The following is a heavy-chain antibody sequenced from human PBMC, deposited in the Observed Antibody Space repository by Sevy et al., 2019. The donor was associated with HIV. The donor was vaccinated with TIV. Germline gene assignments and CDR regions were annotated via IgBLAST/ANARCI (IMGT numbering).Heavy chain of an antibody. Sequence: GGSLRLSCAASGFTFSSYSMSWVRQAPGKGLEWVANVKQDGSEKYYVDSVKGRFTISRDNAKNSLYLQMNSLRAEDTALYYCARDLWGSSGWNYWGQRTLVTVSS. CDR1: GFTFSSYS. CDR3: ARDLWGSSGWNY. V-gene: IGHV3-7*01. D-gene: IGHD6-19*01. CDR2: VKQDGSEK. J-gene: IGHJ4*02.